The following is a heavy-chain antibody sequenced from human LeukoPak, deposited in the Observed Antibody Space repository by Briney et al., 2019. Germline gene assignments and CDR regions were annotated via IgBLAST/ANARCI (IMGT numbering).Heavy chain of an antibody. CDR1: GFTFDDYA. J-gene: IGHJ4*02. Sequence: GGSLRLSCAASGFTFDDYAMHWVRQAPGKGLEWVSGISWNSGSIGYADSVKGRFTISRDNAKNSLYLQMNSLRAEDMALYYCAKDGDSGYDLYYFDYWGQGTLVTVSS. CDR2: ISWNSGSI. CDR3: AKDGDSGYDLYYFDY. V-gene: IGHV3-9*03. D-gene: IGHD5-12*01.